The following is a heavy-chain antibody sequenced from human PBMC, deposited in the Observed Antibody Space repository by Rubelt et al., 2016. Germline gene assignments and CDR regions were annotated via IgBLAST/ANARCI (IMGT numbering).Heavy chain of an antibody. J-gene: IGHJ4*02. V-gene: IGHV4-34*01. CDR1: GGSFSGYY. D-gene: IGHD6-19*01. CDR3: AGRWLVLGYFDY. Sequence: QVQLQQWGAGLLKPSETLSLTCAVYGGSFSGYYWSWIRQPPGKGLEWIGEINHSGSTNYNPSLKSGVTISVVTSKNRFALKLSSGTAADTAVYYCAGRWLVLGYFDYWGQGTLVTVSS. CDR2: INHSGST.